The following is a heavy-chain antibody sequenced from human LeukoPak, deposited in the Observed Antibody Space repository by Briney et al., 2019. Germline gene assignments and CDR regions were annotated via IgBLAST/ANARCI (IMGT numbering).Heavy chain of an antibody. Sequence: SQTLSLTCTVSGGSVRRCNYYWTWLRQPAGSGLEWIGRIYTSGTTDYNPSLRTRVTISVDASRNQFSLNLSSVTAADTAVYDCARWSGSVTARNYYYYMDVWGEGTTVTVSS. J-gene: IGHJ6*03. V-gene: IGHV4-61*02. CDR2: IYTSGTT. CDR3: ARWSGSVTARNYYYYMDV. CDR1: GGSVRRCNYY. D-gene: IGHD6-6*01.